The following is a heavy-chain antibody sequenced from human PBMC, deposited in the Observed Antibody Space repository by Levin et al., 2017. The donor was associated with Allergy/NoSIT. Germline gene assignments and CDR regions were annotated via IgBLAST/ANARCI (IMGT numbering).Heavy chain of an antibody. D-gene: IGHD2/OR15-2a*01. J-gene: IGHJ4*02. Sequence: SQTLSLTCAVYGGSFSGYYWSWIRQPPGKGLEWIGEINHSGSTNYNPSLKSRVTISVDTSKNQFSLKLSSVTAADTAVYYCARGRNGRNYYWGQGTLVTVSS. CDR2: INHSGST. CDR1: GGSFSGYY. V-gene: IGHV4-34*01. CDR3: ARGRNGRNYY.